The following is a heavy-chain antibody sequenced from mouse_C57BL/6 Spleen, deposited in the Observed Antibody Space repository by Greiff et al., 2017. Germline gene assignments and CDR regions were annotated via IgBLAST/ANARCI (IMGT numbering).Heavy chain of an antibody. CDR1: GYTFTDYY. V-gene: IGHV1-26*01. CDR3: GLTGYDGAWFAY. CDR2: INPNNGGT. Sequence: EVQLQQSGPELVKPGASVKISCKASGYTFTDYYMNWVKQSHGKSLEWIGDINPNNGGTSYNQKFKGKATLTVDKSSSTAYMELRSLTSEDSAVYYCGLTGYDGAWFAYWAKGLWSLSLQ. D-gene: IGHD2-2*01. J-gene: IGHJ3*01.